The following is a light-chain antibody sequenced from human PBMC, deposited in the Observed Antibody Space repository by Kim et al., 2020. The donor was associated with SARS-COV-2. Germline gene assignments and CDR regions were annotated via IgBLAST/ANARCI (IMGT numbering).Light chain of an antibody. J-gene: IGLJ3*02. CDR2: DVN. CDR1: SSGVGFYND. CDR3: SALTTTSTWA. Sequence: QSALTQPASVSGSPGQSITISCSASSSGVGFYNDVSWYQQHPGEAPKLVIYDVNSRPSGVSNRFSGSKSGNTASLTIAGLQAEDEAHYYCSALTTTSTWAFGGGTKLTVL. V-gene: IGLV2-14*03.